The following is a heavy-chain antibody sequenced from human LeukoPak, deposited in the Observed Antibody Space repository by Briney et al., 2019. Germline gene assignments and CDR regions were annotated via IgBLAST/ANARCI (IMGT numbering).Heavy chain of an antibody. Sequence: SETLSLTCTVSGGSISSGGYYWSWIRQHPGKGLEWIGYIYYSGSTYYNPSLKGRVTISVDTSKNQFSLKLSSVTAADTAVYYCARTSSPTPQPGYAFDIWGQGTMVTVSS. V-gene: IGHV4-31*03. CDR3: ARTSSPTPQPGYAFDI. CDR1: GGSISSGGYY. D-gene: IGHD2-2*01. CDR2: IYYSGST. J-gene: IGHJ3*02.